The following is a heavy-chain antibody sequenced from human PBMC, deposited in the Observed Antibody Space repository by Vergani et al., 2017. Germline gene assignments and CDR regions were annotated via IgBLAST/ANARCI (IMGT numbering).Heavy chain of an antibody. CDR3: ARVVAATPVSVYYYYYYMDV. J-gene: IGHJ6*03. Sequence: QVQLVQSGAEVKKPGASVKVSCKASGYTFTSYGISWVRQAPGQGLEWMGWISAYNGNTNYAQKLQGRVTMTTDTSTSTAYMELRSLRSDDTAVYYCARVVAATPVSVYYYYYYMDVWGKGTTVTVSS. V-gene: IGHV1-18*04. CDR1: GYTFTSYG. D-gene: IGHD2-15*01. CDR2: ISAYNGNT.